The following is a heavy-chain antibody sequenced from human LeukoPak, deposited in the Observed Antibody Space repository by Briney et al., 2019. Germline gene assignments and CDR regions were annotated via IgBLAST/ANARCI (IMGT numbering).Heavy chain of an antibody. V-gene: IGHV3-66*01. CDR1: GFTVSRNY. Sequence: PGGSLRPSSAASGFTVSRNYMSWVRQAPGKGLERVSVIYSGGSTYYADSVKGRFTISRDNSKNTLYLQMNSLRAEDTAVYYCARGGATVVTPLGYWGQGTLVTVSS. J-gene: IGHJ4*02. CDR2: IYSGGST. D-gene: IGHD4-23*01. CDR3: ARGGATVVTPLGY.